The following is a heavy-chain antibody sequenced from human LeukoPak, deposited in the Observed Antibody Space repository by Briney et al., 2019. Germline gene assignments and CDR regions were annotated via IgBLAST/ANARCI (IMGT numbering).Heavy chain of an antibody. CDR1: VYTLTELS. Sequence: ASLKVSCKVSVYTLTELSMHWVRQAPGKGREWVGGFYPEDGETIYAHKFQGGVTITEDTSTDTDYIERSRLRSEDTPVYYCASGKWLVRCGFLWGQGTLVTVSS. J-gene: IGHJ4*02. CDR3: ASGKWLVRCGFL. CDR2: FYPEDGET. D-gene: IGHD6-19*01. V-gene: IGHV1-24*01.